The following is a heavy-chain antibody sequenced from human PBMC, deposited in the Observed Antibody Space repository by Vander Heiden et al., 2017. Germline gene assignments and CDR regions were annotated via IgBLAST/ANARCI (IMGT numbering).Heavy chain of an antibody. J-gene: IGHJ6*02. CDR2: ISAYNGNT. CDR1: GYTFTSYG. CDR3: ARDRTVTTIEYYYYGMDV. Sequence: QVQLVQSGAEVKKPGASVKVSCKASGYTFTSYGISWVRQAPGQGLEWMGWISAYNGNTNYAQKLQGRVTMTTDTSTSTAYMELRSLRCDDTAVYYCARDRTVTTIEYYYYGMDVWGQGTTVTVSS. V-gene: IGHV1-18*01. D-gene: IGHD4-17*01.